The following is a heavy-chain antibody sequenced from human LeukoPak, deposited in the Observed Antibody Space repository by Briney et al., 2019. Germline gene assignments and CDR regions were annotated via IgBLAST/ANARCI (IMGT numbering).Heavy chain of an antibody. V-gene: IGHV3-30-3*01. J-gene: IGHJ4*02. CDR1: GLTFSTYA. D-gene: IGHD3-9*01. CDR2: ISYDGSNK. Sequence: PGGSLRLSCAASGLTFSTYAMHWVRQAPGKGLEWVAVISYDGSNKYYADSVKGRFTISRDNSRITLYPQMNSLRTQDTAVYYCARSGRYFDWLLSPGWSQGTLVTVS. CDR3: ARSGRYFDWLLSPG.